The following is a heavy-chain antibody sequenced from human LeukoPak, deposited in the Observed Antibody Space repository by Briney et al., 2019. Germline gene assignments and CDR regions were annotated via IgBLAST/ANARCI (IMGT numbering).Heavy chain of an antibody. Sequence: SETLSLTCTVYAGSISTYYWSWIRQPPGKGLEWIGYVHYSGSTSYNSSLKSRVTISVDTSKNQFSLKLSPVTAPDTAVYYCARVPYYYGSGIYRLGYFDYWGQGTLVAVSS. CDR3: ARVPYYYGSGIYRLGYFDY. CDR2: VHYSGST. V-gene: IGHV4-59*01. J-gene: IGHJ4*02. D-gene: IGHD3-10*01. CDR1: AGSISTYY.